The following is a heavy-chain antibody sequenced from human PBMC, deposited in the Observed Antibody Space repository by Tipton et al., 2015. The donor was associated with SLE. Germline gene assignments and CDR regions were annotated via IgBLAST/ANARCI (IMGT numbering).Heavy chain of an antibody. CDR2: IHSSGST. CDR1: GGSISGYY. D-gene: IGHD2-15*01. J-gene: IGHJ4*02. CDR3: ASTQRGGLGVTSFEYFFDF. V-gene: IGHV4-59*07. Sequence: TLSLTCTVSGGSISGYYWSWIRQPPGKGLEWIAYIHSSGSTNYNPSLKSRVTISEDTSKNQFSLKLTSVTAADTAVYYCASTQRGGLGVTSFEYFFDFWGQGTLVTVSS.